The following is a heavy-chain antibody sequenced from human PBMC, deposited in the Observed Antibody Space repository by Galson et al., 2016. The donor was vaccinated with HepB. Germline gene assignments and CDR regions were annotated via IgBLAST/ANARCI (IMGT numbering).Heavy chain of an antibody. CDR2: ISGSSSTI. CDR1: GFSFSNYN. Sequence: SLRLSCAASGFSFSNYNMDWVRQAPGKGLEWVSYISGSSSTIYYADSVKGRFTISRDNSKNTLYLQINSLRAEDTAVYYCAKVVGRFGSGGDAFDIWGQGTMVTVSS. J-gene: IGHJ3*02. CDR3: AKVVGRFGSGGDAFDI. V-gene: IGHV3-48*01. D-gene: IGHD3-10*01.